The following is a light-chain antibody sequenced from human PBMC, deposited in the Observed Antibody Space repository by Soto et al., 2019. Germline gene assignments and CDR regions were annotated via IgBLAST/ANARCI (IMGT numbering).Light chain of an antibody. CDR2: TND. V-gene: IGLV1-47*02. Sequence: QSVLTQPPSASGTPGQRVTISCSGSSSNIGSNYVYWYQQLPGTAPKLLIYTNDQRPSGVPDRFSGSKSGTSASLAISGLRSEDEADYYCAAWDDSLRGWVFGGGIKLTVL. CDR3: AAWDDSLRGWV. CDR1: SSNIGSNY. J-gene: IGLJ3*02.